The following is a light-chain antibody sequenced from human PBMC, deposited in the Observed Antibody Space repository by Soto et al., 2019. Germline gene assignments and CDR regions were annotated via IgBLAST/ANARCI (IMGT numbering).Light chain of an antibody. CDR1: QYINTR. CDR3: HQRQSWPRT. V-gene: IGKV3-11*01. Sequence: EIVLTQSPATLSSFPGDSGTLSCRASQYINTRLAWYQHRPGQSPRLLIYQTSIRDAGIPARFSAIGSGTDCTLPISEVQPEDFTLYYCHQRQSWPRTFGQGTRLEIK. J-gene: IGKJ5*01. CDR2: QTS.